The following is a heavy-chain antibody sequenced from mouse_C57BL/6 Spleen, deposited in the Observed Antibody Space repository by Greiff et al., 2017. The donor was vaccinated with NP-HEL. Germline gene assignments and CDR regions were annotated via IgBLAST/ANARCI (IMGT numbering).Heavy chain of an antibody. J-gene: IGHJ2*01. D-gene: IGHD1-1*01. CDR2: ISSGGDYI. CDR1: GFTFSSYA. CDR3: TRGSTVVDFDY. Sequence: EVQRVESGEGLVKPGGSLKLSCAASGFTFSSYAMSWVRQTPEKRLEWVAYISSGGDYIYYADTVKGRFTISRDNARNTLYLQMSSLKSEDTAMYYCTRGSTVVDFDYWGQGTTLTVSS. V-gene: IGHV5-9-1*02.